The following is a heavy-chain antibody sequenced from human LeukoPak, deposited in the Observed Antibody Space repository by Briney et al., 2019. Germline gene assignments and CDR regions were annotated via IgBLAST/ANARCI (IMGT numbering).Heavy chain of an antibody. V-gene: IGHV4-34*01. CDR1: GGSFSGYY. CDR3: ARGGRVATIDNWFDP. Sequence: KPSETLSLTCAVYGGSFSGYYWSWIRQPPGKGLEWIGEINHSGSTNYNPSLKSRVTISVDTSKNQFSLKLSSVTAADTAVYYCARGGRVATIDNWFDPWGQGTLVTVSS. CDR2: INHSGST. J-gene: IGHJ5*02. D-gene: IGHD5-12*01.